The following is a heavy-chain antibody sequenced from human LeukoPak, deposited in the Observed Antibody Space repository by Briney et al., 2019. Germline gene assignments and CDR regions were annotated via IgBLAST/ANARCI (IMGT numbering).Heavy chain of an antibody. D-gene: IGHD5-18*01. Sequence: SETLSLTCTVSGGSISSYYWSWIRQPAGKGLEWIGRIYTSGSTNYNPSLKSRVTISVDTSKNQFSLKLSSVTAADTAVYYCARSTALRHYYYYYMDVWGKGTTVTISS. V-gene: IGHV4-4*07. J-gene: IGHJ6*03. CDR1: GGSISSYY. CDR2: IYTSGST. CDR3: ARSTALRHYYYYYMDV.